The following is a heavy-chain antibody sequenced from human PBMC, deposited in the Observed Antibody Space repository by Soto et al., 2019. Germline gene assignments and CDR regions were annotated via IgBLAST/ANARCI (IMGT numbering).Heavy chain of an antibody. CDR2: IIPILGIA. D-gene: IGHD3-10*01. J-gene: IGHJ4*02. V-gene: IGHV1-69*02. CDR3: ASSEITMVRGVIPQSYFDS. CDR1: GGTFSSYT. Sequence: ASVKVSCKASGGTFSSYTISWVRQAPGQGLEWMGRIIPILGIANYAQKFQGRVTITADKSTSTAYMELSSLRSEDTAVYYCASSEITMVRGVIPQSYFDSWGQGTPVTVSS.